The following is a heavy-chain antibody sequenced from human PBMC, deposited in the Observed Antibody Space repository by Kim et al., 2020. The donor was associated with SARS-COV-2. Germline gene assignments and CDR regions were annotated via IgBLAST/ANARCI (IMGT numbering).Heavy chain of an antibody. Sequence: GSLRLSCAASGFTFSSYGMHWVRQAPGKGLEWVAVISYDGSNKYYADSVKGRFTISRDNSKNTLYLQMNSLRAEDTAVYYCARDPNPPGLYSSGWVALGREEAFDLWGQGTMVTVSS. CDR2: ISYDGSNK. CDR1: GFTFSSYG. D-gene: IGHD6-19*01. J-gene: IGHJ3*01. V-gene: IGHV3-33*05. CDR3: ARDPNPPGLYSSGWVALGREEAFDL.